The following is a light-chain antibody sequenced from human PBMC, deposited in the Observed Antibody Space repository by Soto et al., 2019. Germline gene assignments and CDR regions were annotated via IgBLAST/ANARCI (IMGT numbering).Light chain of an antibody. J-gene: IGKJ5*01. V-gene: IGKV3-20*01. CDR2: GGS. CDR3: QQYGSSLSIT. Sequence: EIVLTQSPGTLSLSPGERVTLSCRASQSVSSSYLAWYQQKPGQAPRLLIYGGSSRATGIPDRFSGSGSGTDFTLTISRLEPEDFAVYYCQQYGSSLSITFGQGTRLENK. CDR1: QSVSSSY.